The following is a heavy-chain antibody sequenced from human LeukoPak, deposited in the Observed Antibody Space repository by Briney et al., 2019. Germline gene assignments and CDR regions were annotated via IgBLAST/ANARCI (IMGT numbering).Heavy chain of an antibody. CDR2: XXYDGSNK. CDR3: ASDYYDSSGYSEPYDY. Sequence: GGSLRLSCAASGFTFSSYAMHWVRQAPGKGLEXXXXXXYDGSNKYYADSVKGRFTISRDNSKNTLYLQMNSLRAEDTAVYYCASDYYDSSGYSEPYDYWGQGTLVTVSS. V-gene: IGHV3-30-3*01. CDR1: GFTFSSYA. J-gene: IGHJ4*02. D-gene: IGHD3-22*01.